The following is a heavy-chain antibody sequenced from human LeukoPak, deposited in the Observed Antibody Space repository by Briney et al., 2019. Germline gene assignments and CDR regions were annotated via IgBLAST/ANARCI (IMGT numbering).Heavy chain of an antibody. CDR1: GFTLRNYD. J-gene: IGHJ2*01. CDR2: IGTEDDT. CDR3: ARGRFVLVPSLERWYFDL. D-gene: IGHD2-8*02. V-gene: IGHV3-13*01. Sequence: GGSLRLSCTASGFTLRNYDMHWVRQTTEKGLEWVSGIGTEDDTFYPDSVKGRFTVSRENAKNSFYLQMNSLRAGDTAVYYCARGRFVLVPSLERWYFDLWGRGTLVTVSS.